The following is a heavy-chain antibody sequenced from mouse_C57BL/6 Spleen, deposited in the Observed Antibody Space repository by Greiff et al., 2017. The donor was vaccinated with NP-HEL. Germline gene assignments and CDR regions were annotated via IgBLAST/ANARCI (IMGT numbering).Heavy chain of an antibody. CDR1: GYTFTDHT. CDR2: IYPRDGST. Sequence: VQLQQSDAELVKPGASVKISCKVSGYTFTDHTIHWMKQRPEQGLEWIGYIYPRDGSTKYNEKFKGKATLTADKSSSTAYMQLNSLTSEDSAVYFWSRRGYGSSYGFDYWGQGTTLTVSS. J-gene: IGHJ2*01. CDR3: SRRGYGSSYGFDY. V-gene: IGHV1-78*01. D-gene: IGHD1-1*01.